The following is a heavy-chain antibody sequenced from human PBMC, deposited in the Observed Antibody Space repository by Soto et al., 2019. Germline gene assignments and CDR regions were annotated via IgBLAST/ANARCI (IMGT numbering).Heavy chain of an antibody. V-gene: IGHV3-23*01. CDR3: AKEKISTSCCKWFDP. D-gene: IGHD2-2*01. CDR1: GFIFSSYA. J-gene: IGHJ5*02. CDR2: ISGSGGST. Sequence: ELQLLESGGGLVQPGGSLRLSCAASGFIFSSYAMSWVRQAPGQGLEWVSAISGSGGSTYYADSVKGRFTISRDNSKHTLYLQMNSLRAEDTAVYYCAKEKISTSCCKWFDPWGQGTLVTVSS.